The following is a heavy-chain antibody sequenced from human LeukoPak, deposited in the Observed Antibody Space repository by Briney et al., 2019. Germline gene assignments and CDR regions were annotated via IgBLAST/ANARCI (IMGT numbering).Heavy chain of an antibody. Sequence: QPGRSLRLSCAASGFTFSSYAMHWVRQAPGKGLEWVAVISYDGSNKYYADSVKGRFTISRDNSKNTLYLQMNSLRAEDTAVYYCVWVYWGQGTLVTVSS. J-gene: IGHJ4*02. V-gene: IGHV3-30-3*01. CDR3: VWVY. D-gene: IGHD1-26*01. CDR1: GFTFSSYA. CDR2: ISYDGSNK.